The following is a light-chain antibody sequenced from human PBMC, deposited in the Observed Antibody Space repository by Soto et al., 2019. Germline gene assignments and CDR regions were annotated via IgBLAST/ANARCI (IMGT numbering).Light chain of an antibody. J-gene: IGLJ1*01. CDR3: SSYTSSNTDV. CDR2: EVT. Sequence: QSALTQPASVSGSPGQSITISCTGTSSDVGGYNYVSWYQQHPGKAPKLMIYEVTNRPSGVSNRFSGSKSGNTASLTISGLQADDEADYYCSSYTSSNTDVFGTGTKLTVL. V-gene: IGLV2-14*01. CDR1: SSDVGGYNY.